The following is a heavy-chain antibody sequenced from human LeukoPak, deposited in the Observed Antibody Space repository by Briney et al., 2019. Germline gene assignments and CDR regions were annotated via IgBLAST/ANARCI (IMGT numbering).Heavy chain of an antibody. Sequence: KSSETLSLTCTVSGGSISGSSYYWGWIRQPPGKGLEWIGSIYYSGSTYYNPSLKSRVTISVDTSKNQFSLKLSSVTAADTAVYYCARLVSSGWLDYYYYYMDVWGKGTTVTVSS. D-gene: IGHD6-19*01. CDR2: IYYSGST. J-gene: IGHJ6*03. CDR3: ARLVSSGWLDYYYYYMDV. CDR1: GGSISGSSYY. V-gene: IGHV4-39*01.